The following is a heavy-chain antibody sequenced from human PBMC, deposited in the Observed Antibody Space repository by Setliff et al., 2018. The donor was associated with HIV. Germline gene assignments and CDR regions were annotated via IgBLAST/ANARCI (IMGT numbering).Heavy chain of an antibody. CDR2: VDDTGST. CDR3: ARERSALLWTNWFDP. CDR1: GGSISNYS. J-gene: IGHJ5*02. Sequence: SETLSLTCTVSGGSISNYSGNSIRQSPGKGLELIGYVDDTGSTNYNPTLKSRVTISVETSKNQFSLKLSSVTAADTAVYYCARERSALLWTNWFDPWGQGTLVTVSS. V-gene: IGHV4-59*12. D-gene: IGHD3-10*01.